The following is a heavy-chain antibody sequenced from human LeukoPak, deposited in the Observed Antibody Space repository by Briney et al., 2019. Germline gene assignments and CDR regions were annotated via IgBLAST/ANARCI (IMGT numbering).Heavy chain of an antibody. CDR2: IYSSGST. Sequence: SETLCLTCTASGVSISSYYWSWIRQPAGKGLEWVGRIYSSGSTNYNPSLKSRVTMSVDTSKTQFSLKLSSVTAADTAVYYCARDEPVRVAFDYWGQGTLVTVSS. D-gene: IGHD3-10*02. J-gene: IGHJ4*02. CDR3: ARDEPVRVAFDY. V-gene: IGHV4-4*07. CDR1: GVSISSYY.